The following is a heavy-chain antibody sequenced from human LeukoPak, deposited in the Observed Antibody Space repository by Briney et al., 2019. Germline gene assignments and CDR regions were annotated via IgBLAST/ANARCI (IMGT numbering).Heavy chain of an antibody. CDR2: ISWNSGSI. Sequence: SLRLSCAASGFTFDDYAMHWVRQAPGKGLEWVSGISWNSGSIGYADSVKGRFTISRDNAKNSLYLQMNSLRAEDTALYYCGKGRAMVRVSDAFDIWGQGTMVTVSS. D-gene: IGHD3-10*01. CDR1: GFTFDDYA. J-gene: IGHJ3*02. CDR3: GKGRAMVRVSDAFDI. V-gene: IGHV3-9*01.